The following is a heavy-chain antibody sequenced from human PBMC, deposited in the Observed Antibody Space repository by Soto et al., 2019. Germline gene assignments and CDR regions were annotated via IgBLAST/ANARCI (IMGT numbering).Heavy chain of an antibody. J-gene: IGHJ4*02. CDR2: INHSRST. CDR1: GGSFSGYY. Sequence: QVQLQQWGAGLLKPSETLSLTCAVYGGSFSGYYWSWIRQPPGKVLEWIGEINHSRSTNYNPSLKSRVTISVDTSKNQCCRKLSSVTAADTAVYYCARGLGGYCISTSCYGGFGYWGQGTLVTVSS. D-gene: IGHD2-2*01. V-gene: IGHV4-34*01. CDR3: ARGLGGYCISTSCYGGFGY.